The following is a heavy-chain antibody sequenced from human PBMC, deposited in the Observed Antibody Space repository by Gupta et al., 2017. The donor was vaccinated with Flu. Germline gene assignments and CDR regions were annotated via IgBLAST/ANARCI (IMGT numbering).Heavy chain of an antibody. CDR3: ARDQNIVVVPAAIHYYMDV. Sequence: GLEWVSSIISSSSYIYYADSVKGRFTISRDNAKNSLYLQMNSLRAEDTAVYYCARDQNIVVVPAAIHYYMDVWGKGTTVTVS. J-gene: IGHJ6*03. CDR2: IISSSSYI. V-gene: IGHV3-21*01. D-gene: IGHD2-2*01.